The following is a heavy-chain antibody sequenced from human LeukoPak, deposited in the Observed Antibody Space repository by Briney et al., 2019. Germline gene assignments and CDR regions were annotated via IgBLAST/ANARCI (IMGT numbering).Heavy chain of an antibody. CDR1: GYSENFYG. J-gene: IGHJ4*02. CDR2: ISAQHGQT. Sequence: GASVKVSCKTSGYSENFYGITWVRRVAGQGLGWMGWISAQHGQTEYAPNSQDRVTMTTDTYTNTAYMKLRSLRSDDTAVYYCAASLGYCTSNVCYLKYWGQGTLVTVSS. D-gene: IGHD2-8*01. V-gene: IGHV1-18*01. CDR3: AASLGYCTSNVCYLKY.